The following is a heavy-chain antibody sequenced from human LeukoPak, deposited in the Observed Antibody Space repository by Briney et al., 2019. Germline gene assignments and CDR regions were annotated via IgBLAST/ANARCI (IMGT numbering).Heavy chain of an antibody. CDR3: AIPPGYCGNDCSFDH. CDR1: GYSFSNYW. V-gene: IGHV5-51*01. Sequence: GESLKISCEGSGYSFSNYWIGWVRQMTGKGLEWMGINYPGDYETRYSTSFQGLVTISVDKSISTAYLQWSSLKASDTAMYYCAIPPGYCGNDCSFDHWGQGTLVTVSS. J-gene: IGHJ4*02. CDR2: NYPGDYET. D-gene: IGHD2-21*02.